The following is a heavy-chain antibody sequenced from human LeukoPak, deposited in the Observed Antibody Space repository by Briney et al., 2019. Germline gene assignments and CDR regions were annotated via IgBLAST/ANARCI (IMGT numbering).Heavy chain of an antibody. V-gene: IGHV3-48*02. CDR1: EFTFSIYS. J-gene: IGHJ3*02. CDR3: ARDLWCSGGNCYRAFDI. Sequence: PGGSLRLSCAASEFTFSIYSMNWVRQAPGKGLEWVSYSSVSGSTIYYADSVKGRFTISRDDAKNSLYLQVNRLRDEDTAVYFCARDLWCSGGNCYRAFDIWGQGTMVTVSS. D-gene: IGHD2-15*01. CDR2: SSVSGSTI.